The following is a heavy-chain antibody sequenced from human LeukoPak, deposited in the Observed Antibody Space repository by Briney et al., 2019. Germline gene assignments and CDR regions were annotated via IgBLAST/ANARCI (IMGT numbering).Heavy chain of an antibody. CDR1: GFTLSSNY. CDR2: IYSGGYT. CDR3: ARTPPGSSGWTRGMDV. J-gene: IGHJ6*02. Sequence: GGSLRLSCAASGFTLSSNYMSWVRQAPGKGLEWVSVIYSGGYTYYADSVKGRFTISRDNSKNTLYLQMNSLRAEDTAVYYCARTPPGSSGWTRGMDVWGQGTTVTVSS. V-gene: IGHV3-53*01. D-gene: IGHD6-19*01.